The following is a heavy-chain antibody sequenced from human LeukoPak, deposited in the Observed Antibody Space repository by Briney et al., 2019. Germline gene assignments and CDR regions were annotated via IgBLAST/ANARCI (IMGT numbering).Heavy chain of an antibody. V-gene: IGHV3-21*01. CDR3: ARGVGIVGANHPFDY. Sequence: GGSLRLSCAASGFIFSSYSMNWVRQAPGKGLEWVSSISSSSGYIYYADSVKGRFTISRDNAKNSLYLQMNSLRAEDTAVYYCARGVGIVGANHPFDYWGQGTLVTVSS. CDR1: GFIFSSYS. D-gene: IGHD1-26*01. CDR2: ISSSSGYI. J-gene: IGHJ4*02.